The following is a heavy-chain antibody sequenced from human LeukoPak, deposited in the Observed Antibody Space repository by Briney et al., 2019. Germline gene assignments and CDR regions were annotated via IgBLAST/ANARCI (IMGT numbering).Heavy chain of an antibody. D-gene: IGHD1-26*01. V-gene: IGHV4-59*02. CDR1: GGSVTRYY. Sequence: PSETLSLTCTVSGGSVTRYYWSWIRQPPWKGLEWIGYIYYSGSTNYNPSLKSRVTISVDTSKNQFSLKLSSVTAADTAVYYCARSGSTAHDYWGQGTLVTVSS. CDR3: ARSGSTAHDY. J-gene: IGHJ4*02. CDR2: IYYSGST.